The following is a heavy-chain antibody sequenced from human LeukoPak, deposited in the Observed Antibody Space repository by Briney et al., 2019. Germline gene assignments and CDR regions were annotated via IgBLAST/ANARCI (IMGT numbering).Heavy chain of an antibody. CDR3: AKSPQHSHYYYNMDV. CDR1: GGTFSTYA. D-gene: IGHD2-15*01. J-gene: IGHJ6*03. CDR2: IIPIFGTA. V-gene: IGHV1-69*05. Sequence: SVKVSCKASGGTFSTYAITWVRQAPGQGLEWMGGIIPIFGTANYAQKFQDRVTITTDASTGTVYMELTSLRSEDTAVYYCAKSPQHSHYYYNMDVWGKGTTVTVAS.